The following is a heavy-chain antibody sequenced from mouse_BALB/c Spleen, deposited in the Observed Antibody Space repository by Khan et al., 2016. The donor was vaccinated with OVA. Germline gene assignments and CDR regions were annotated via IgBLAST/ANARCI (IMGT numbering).Heavy chain of an antibody. D-gene: IGHD4-1*01. J-gene: IGHJ2*01. CDR1: GYTFTNYV. CDR2: INPYNGGT. Sequence: VQLQQSGPELVKPGASVKMSCKASGYTFTNYVLHWVKQKPGQGLEWIGYINPYNGGTTYNEKFKVKATLDSDKSSITAYLALSNLTSEDSAVYYCARGNWQCYYFDYWGQGTTLTLSS. V-gene: IGHV1S136*01. CDR3: ARGNWQCYYFDY.